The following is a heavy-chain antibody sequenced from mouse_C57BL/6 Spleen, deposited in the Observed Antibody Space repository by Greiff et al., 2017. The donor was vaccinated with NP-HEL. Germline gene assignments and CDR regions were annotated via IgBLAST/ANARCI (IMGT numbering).Heavy chain of an antibody. CDR2: INPSNGGT. J-gene: IGHJ1*03. V-gene: IGHV1-53*01. D-gene: IGHD1-1*02. CDR1: GYTFTSYW. CDR3: ARGGSYVGYFDV. Sequence: VQLQQSGTELVKPGASVKLSCKASGYTFTSYWMHWVKQRPGQGLEWIGNINPSNGGTNYNEKFKSKATLTVDKSSSTAYMQLSSLTSEDSAVYYCARGGSYVGYFDVWGTGTTVTVSS.